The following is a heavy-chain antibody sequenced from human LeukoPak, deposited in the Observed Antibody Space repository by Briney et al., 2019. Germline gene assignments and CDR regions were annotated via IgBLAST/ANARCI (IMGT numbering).Heavy chain of an antibody. J-gene: IGHJ4*02. CDR2: INHSGST. Sequence: SETLSLTCAVYGGSFSGYYWSWVRQPPEKGLEWIGEINHSGSTNYNPSLKSRVTISVDTSKNQFSLKLTSVTAADTAVYYCARGVNSGYFDYCGQGTLVTVSS. CDR3: ARGVNSGYFDY. CDR1: GGSFSGYY. V-gene: IGHV4-34*01. D-gene: IGHD1-26*01.